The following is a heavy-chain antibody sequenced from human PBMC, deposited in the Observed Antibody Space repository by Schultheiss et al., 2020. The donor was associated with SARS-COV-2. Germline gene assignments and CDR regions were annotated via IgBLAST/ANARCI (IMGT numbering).Heavy chain of an antibody. CDR1: GFTFSSYG. D-gene: IGHD3-10*01. J-gene: IGHJ6*02. CDR2: INNNGDTT. CDR3: ARRLVRGTPGV. V-gene: IGHV3-64*01. Sequence: GGSLRLSCAASGFTFSSYGMHWVRQAPGKGLEYVSAINNNGDTTFYANSVKGRFTISRDNSMNTLYLQMGSLRAEDTALYYCARRLVRGTPGVWGQGTTVTVSS.